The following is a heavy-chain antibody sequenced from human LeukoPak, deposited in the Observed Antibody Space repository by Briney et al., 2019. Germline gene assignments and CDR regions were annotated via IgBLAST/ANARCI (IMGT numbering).Heavy chain of an antibody. D-gene: IGHD6-19*01. CDR2: INSGNSNT. CDR3: AREQWLGSFYYYYYGLDV. CDR1: GYTLSQYA. J-gene: IGHJ6*02. V-gene: IGHV1-3*04. Sequence: ASVKVSCKASGYTLSQYAMNWVSQAPGQRPEWRGWINSGNSNTKYDQKFQGRVTITRDTSANTAYMELSSLRSEDTAVYYCAREQWLGSFYYYYYGLDVWGQGTTVTVSS.